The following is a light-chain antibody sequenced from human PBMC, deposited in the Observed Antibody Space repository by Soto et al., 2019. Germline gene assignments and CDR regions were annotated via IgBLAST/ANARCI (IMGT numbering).Light chain of an antibody. CDR3: QQYYNSVT. CDR2: WAA. V-gene: IGKV4-1*01. Sequence: DIVMTQSPDSLAVSLGERAIINCKSSQSVVFSSNKQSYLAWYQQQPGKPPKLLIYWAATPKIGVPERFSGSGSGTDFTLTINSLQAEDVAVYYCQQYYNSVTFGQGTRV. CDR1: QSVVFSSNKQSY. J-gene: IGKJ1*01.